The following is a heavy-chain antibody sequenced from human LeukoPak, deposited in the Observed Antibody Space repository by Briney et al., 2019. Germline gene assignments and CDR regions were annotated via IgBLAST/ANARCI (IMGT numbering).Heavy chain of an antibody. Sequence: SETLSLTCTVSGGSISSYYWSWIRQPPGKGLEWIGEINQSGGTNYNPSPKSRVTISVDRSKNHFSLRLSSVTAADTAVYYCARRSSGWLDYWGQGILVTVSS. CDR3: ARRSSGWLDY. CDR2: INQSGGT. V-gene: IGHV4-34*01. CDR1: GGSISSYY. D-gene: IGHD6-19*01. J-gene: IGHJ4*02.